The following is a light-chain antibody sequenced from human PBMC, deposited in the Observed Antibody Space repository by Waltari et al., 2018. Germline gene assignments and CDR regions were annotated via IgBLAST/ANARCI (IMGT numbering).Light chain of an antibody. CDR1: QSVTNNF. J-gene: IGKJ2*01. V-gene: IGKV3-20*01. CDR2: AAS. Sequence: IVLTQSPGTLSLSPGERATLSCRASQSVTNNFLAWYQQKPDQAPRLLIFAASNRATGIPDRFSGSGSGTDFTLTISRLEPEDFAVYYCQQYGSSLFTFGQGTKLEIK. CDR3: QQYGSSLFT.